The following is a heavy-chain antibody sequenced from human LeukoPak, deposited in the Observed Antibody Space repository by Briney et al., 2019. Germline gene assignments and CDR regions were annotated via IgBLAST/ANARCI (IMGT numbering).Heavy chain of an antibody. V-gene: IGHV4-34*01. CDR3: ARSITMVRGAFHY. J-gene: IGHJ4*02. CDR2: INHSGST. D-gene: IGHD3-10*01. CDR1: GGSISSYY. Sequence: PSETLSLTCTVSGGSISSYYWSWIRQPPGKGLEWIGEINHSGSTNYNPSLKSRVTISVDTSKNQSSLKLSSVTAADTAVYYCARSITMVRGAFHYWGQGTLVTVSS.